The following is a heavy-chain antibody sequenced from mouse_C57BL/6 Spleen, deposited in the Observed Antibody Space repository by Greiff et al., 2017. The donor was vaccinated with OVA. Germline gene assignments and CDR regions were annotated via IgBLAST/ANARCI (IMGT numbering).Heavy chain of an antibody. V-gene: IGHV1-61*01. D-gene: IGHD2-1*01. CDR3: ARRYYGNYDEMDY. J-gene: IGHJ4*01. CDR2: IYPSDSET. Sequence: QVQLQQPGAELVRPGSSVKLSCKASGYTFTSYWMDWVKQRPGQGLEWIGNIYPSDSETHYNQKFKDKATLTVDKSSSTAYMQLSSLTSEDSAVYYCARRYYGNYDEMDYWGQGTSVTVSS. CDR1: GYTFTSYW.